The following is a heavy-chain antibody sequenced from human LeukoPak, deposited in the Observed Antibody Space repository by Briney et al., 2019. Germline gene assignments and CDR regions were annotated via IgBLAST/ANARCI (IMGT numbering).Heavy chain of an antibody. CDR1: GFTVSSNY. CDR2: IYSGGST. CDR3: ARDPSLPSCSGGSCYSHYYYYGMDV. V-gene: IGHV3-53*01. Sequence: GGSLRLSCAASGFTVSSNYMSWVRQAPGKGLEWGSVIYSGGSTYYADSVKGRFTIPRDNSKNTLYLQMNSLRAEDTAVSYCARDPSLPSCSGGSCYSHYYYYGMDVWGQGTTVTVSS. D-gene: IGHD2-15*01. J-gene: IGHJ6*02.